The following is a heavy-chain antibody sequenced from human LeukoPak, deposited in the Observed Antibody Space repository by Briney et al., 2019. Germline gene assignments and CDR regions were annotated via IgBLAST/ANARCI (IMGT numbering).Heavy chain of an antibody. CDR3: ARRDGYCSSTSCYADYYYGMDV. CDR1: GYSFTSYW. CDR2: IYPGDSDT. D-gene: IGHD2-2*01. J-gene: IGHJ6*02. Sequence: GESLKISCRGSGYSFTSYWIGWVRQMPGKGLEWMGIIYPGDSDTTYSPSFQGQVTISADKSISTAYLQWSSLKASDTAMYYCARRDGYCSSTSCYADYYYGMDVWGQGTTVTVSS. V-gene: IGHV5-51*01.